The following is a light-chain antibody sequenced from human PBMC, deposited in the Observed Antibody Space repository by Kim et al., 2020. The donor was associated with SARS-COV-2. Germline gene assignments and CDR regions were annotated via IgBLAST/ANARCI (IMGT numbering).Light chain of an antibody. CDR2: QDT. CDR3: QAWDSSTGV. V-gene: IGLV3-1*01. J-gene: IGLJ1*01. Sequence: VSPGQTACITCSGDKWGDKYVCWYQQKPGQSPMLVIYQDTKRPSGIPERFSGSNSGNTATLTISGTQAMDEADYYCQAWDSSTGVFGTGTKVTVL. CDR1: KWGDKY.